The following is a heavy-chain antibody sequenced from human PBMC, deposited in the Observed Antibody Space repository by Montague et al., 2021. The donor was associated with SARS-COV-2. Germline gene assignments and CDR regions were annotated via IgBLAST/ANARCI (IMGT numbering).Heavy chain of an antibody. Sequence: ETLSLTRAVYGGSLSGYYCSWIRQHAEKGLEWIGEINHSANTKYNPSLKSPVTISIDTSKNQFSLKMTSVTAADTATYYCASGIYPSGSYYNRYYYGLNIWGPGTTVVVSS. CDR1: GGSLSGYY. V-gene: IGHV4-34*01. D-gene: IGHD3-10*01. J-gene: IGHJ6*02. CDR3: ASGIYPSGSYYNRYYYGLNI. CDR2: INHSANT.